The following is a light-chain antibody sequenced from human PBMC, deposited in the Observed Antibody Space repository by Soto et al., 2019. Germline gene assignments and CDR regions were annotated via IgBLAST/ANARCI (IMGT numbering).Light chain of an antibody. Sequence: EIVLTQSPGTLSLSPGERATLPCRASQSVSSSYLAWYQQKPGQAPRLLIYGASSRATGIPDRFSGSGSGTDFTLNISRLEPEDFEVYYCQQYDSSPKTFGQGTKVDIK. V-gene: IGKV3-20*01. CDR1: QSVSSSY. CDR3: QQYDSSPKT. J-gene: IGKJ1*01. CDR2: GAS.